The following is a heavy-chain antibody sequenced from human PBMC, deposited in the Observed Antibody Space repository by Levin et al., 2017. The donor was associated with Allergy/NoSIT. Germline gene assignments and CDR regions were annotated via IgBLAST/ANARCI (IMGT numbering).Heavy chain of an antibody. CDR3: AKSLYGAGSYELDDYYYYGMDV. V-gene: IGHV1-69*06. CDR2: VIPIFDAT. Sequence: VASVKVSCKASGGSLNNFAINWVRQAPGQGLEWVGGVIPIFDATTYARRFQGRVIITVDKSTSTTYMELSRLRSDDTAVYYCAKSLYGAGSYELDDYYYYGMDVWGPGTTVTVSS. J-gene: IGHJ6*02. D-gene: IGHD3-10*01. CDR1: GGSLNNFA.